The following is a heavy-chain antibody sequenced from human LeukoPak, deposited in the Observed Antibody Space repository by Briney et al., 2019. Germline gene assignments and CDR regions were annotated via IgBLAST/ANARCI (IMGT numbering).Heavy chain of an antibody. D-gene: IGHD3-22*01. Sequence: SETLSLTCTVSGGSINNFWSWIRQPPGKGLECIAYIYYSDSTNYKPSLKSRVTISVDTSKNQFSLKLSSVTAADTAVYYCARDPSSSGYFDYWGQGTLVTVSS. J-gene: IGHJ4*02. CDR2: IYYSDST. CDR3: ARDPSSSGYFDY. V-gene: IGHV4-59*12. CDR1: GGSINNF.